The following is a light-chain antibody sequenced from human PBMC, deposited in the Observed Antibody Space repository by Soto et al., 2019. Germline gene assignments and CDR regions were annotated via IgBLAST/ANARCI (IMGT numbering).Light chain of an antibody. CDR3: QQYYSSRCT. Sequence: DIQMTQSPSPLSASVGDRVTITCRASQSISRYLNWYQQKPGQAPNLLINAASSLQSGVPSRFSGSGSGTDFTLTISSLQPDDLATYYCQQYYSSRCTFGQGTKVEIK. J-gene: IGKJ1*01. CDR1: QSISRY. CDR2: AAS. V-gene: IGKV1-39*01.